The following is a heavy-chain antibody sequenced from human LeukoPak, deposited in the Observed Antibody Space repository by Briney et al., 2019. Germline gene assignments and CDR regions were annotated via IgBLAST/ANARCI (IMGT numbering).Heavy chain of an antibody. CDR2: IPYIGRT. J-gene: IGHJ3*02. V-gene: IGHV4-59*11. Sequence: SETLSLTCAVSDDSFSRHYWTWIRQPPGKGLEWIGYIPYIGRTNYNPSLKSRVTISIDTSKNQFSLKLTSVTAADTAVYYCARDLVTVTKGFDIWGQGTMVSVSS. CDR1: DDSFSRHY. CDR3: ARDLVTVTKGFDI. D-gene: IGHD4-17*01.